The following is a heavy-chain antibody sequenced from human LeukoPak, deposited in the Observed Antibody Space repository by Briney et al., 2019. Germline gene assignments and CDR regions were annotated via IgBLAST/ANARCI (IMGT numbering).Heavy chain of an antibody. CDR1: GYTFTDYY. Sequence: ASVKVSCKASGYTFTDYYMHWVRQAPGQGFEWMGWINPNDGDTNYAQKFQGRVTMTRDTSISTAHMEVSRLRSDDTAVYYCARANVLYCSSSTCLFDYWGQGTLVTVSS. J-gene: IGHJ4*02. CDR2: INPNDGDT. D-gene: IGHD2-2*01. CDR3: ARANVLYCSSSTCLFDY. V-gene: IGHV1-2*02.